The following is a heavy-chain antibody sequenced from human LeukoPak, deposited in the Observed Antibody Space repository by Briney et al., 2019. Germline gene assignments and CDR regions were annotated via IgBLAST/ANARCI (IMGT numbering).Heavy chain of an antibody. CDR2: IKRDGSEK. V-gene: IGHV3-7*03. Sequence: PGGSLRLSCAASGFTFRSYAMSWVRQAPGKGLEWVANIKRDGSEKYYVDSVKGRFTISRDNAKSSLDLQMNSLRVEDTAVYYCARLGPASSGWPESFDYWGQGTLVTVSS. CDR1: GFTFRSYA. J-gene: IGHJ4*02. D-gene: IGHD6-19*01. CDR3: ARLGPASSGWPESFDY.